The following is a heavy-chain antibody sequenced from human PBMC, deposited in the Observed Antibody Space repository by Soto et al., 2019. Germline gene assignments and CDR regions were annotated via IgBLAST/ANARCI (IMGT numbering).Heavy chain of an antibody. D-gene: IGHD6-19*01. CDR1: GGTFSSYA. CDR2: IIPIFGTA. V-gene: IGHV1-69*13. Sequence: SVKVSCKASGGTFSSYAISWVRQAPGQGLEWMGGIIPIFGTANYAQKFQGRVTITADESTSTAHMELSSLRSEDTAVYYCAIGGAQGWLQMHGGYYYGMDVWGQGTTVTVSS. J-gene: IGHJ6*02. CDR3: AIGGAQGWLQMHGGYYYGMDV.